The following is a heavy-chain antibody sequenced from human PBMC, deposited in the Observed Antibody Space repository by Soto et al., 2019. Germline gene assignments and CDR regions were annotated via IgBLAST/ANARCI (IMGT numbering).Heavy chain of an antibody. CDR2: FEPEDGET. V-gene: IGHV1-24*01. CDR3: ATYQLSHPGSFDY. CDR1: GYTLTELS. J-gene: IGHJ4*02. Sequence: GASVKVSCKVSGYTLTELSMHWVRQAPGKGLEWMGGFEPEDGETIYAQKFQGRVTMTEDTSTDTAYMELSSLRSEDTAVYYCATYQLSHPGSFDYWGQGTLVTVSS. D-gene: IGHD2-2*01.